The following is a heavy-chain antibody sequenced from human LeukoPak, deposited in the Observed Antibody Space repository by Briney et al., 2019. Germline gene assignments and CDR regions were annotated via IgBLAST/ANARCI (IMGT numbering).Heavy chain of an antibody. CDR3: ARGYSSSTPWY. V-gene: IGHV4-59*08. J-gene: IGHJ4*02. CDR1: GGSISSYY. D-gene: IGHD6-13*01. Sequence: PSETLSLTCTVPGGSISSYYWSWIRQPPGKGLEWIGYIYYSGSTNYNPSLKSRVTISVDTSKNQFSLKLSSVTAADTAVYYCARGYSSSTPWYWGQGTLVTVSS. CDR2: IYYSGST.